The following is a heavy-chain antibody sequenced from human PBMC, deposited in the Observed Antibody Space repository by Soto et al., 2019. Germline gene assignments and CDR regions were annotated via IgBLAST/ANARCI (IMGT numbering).Heavy chain of an antibody. CDR1: GYTFRDYD. J-gene: IGHJ4*02. Sequence: QVQLVQSGAEVKKPGASVMVSCKASGYTFRDYDLNWVRQASGQGLEWMGWMNPNSGNTAYAQKFQGRVTMTRDTSITTAYMELPSLRSEDTAVYYCARRARIGKQLWLPFDYWAQGTLVTVSS. D-gene: IGHD5-18*01. CDR2: MNPNSGNT. V-gene: IGHV1-8*01. CDR3: ARRARIGKQLWLPFDY.